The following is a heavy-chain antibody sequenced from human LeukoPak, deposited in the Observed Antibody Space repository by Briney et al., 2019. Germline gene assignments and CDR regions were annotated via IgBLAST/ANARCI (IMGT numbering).Heavy chain of an antibody. J-gene: IGHJ4*02. V-gene: IGHV4-34*01. D-gene: IGHD2-2*01. CDR2: INHSGST. Sequence: SETLSLTCAVYGGSPSGYYWSWIRPPPGKGLEWIGEINHSGSTNYNTSLKSRVTISVDTSKNHFSLKLSSVTAADTAVYYCARAPNCSSTSCYRFFDYWGQGTLVTGSS. CDR1: GGSPSGYY. CDR3: ARAPNCSSTSCYRFFDY.